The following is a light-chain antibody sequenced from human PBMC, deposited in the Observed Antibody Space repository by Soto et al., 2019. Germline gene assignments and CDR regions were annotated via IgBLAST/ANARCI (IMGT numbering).Light chain of an antibody. CDR2: GAS. J-gene: IGKJ1*01. Sequence: EIVMTQSPATLSVSPGERATLSCRASQSVNSNLAWYQQKPGQAPRLLIYGASTRATGIPARFSSSGSGTEFTLTISSLQSEDSEVYYCQQFNNWPQTLGQGTKVDIK. V-gene: IGKV3-15*01. CDR3: QQFNNWPQT. CDR1: QSVNSN.